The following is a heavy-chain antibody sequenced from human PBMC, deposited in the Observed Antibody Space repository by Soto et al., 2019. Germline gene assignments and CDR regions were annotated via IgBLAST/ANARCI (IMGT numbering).Heavy chain of an antibody. Sequence: GGSLRLSCAASAFTFSSYGMYWVRQAPGKGLEWVAVIWYDGSNKYYADSVKGRFTISRDNSKHMLYLQMNSLRAEDTAVYYCATSYGNAWYTYWGQGTQVTVSS. CDR1: AFTFSSYG. J-gene: IGHJ4*02. CDR2: IWYDGSNK. CDR3: ATSYGNAWYTY. V-gene: IGHV3-33*01. D-gene: IGHD6-13*01.